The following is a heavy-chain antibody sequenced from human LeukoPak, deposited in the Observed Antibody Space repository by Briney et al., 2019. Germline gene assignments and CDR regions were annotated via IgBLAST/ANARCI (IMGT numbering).Heavy chain of an antibody. CDR1: GFTFTKYW. J-gene: IGHJ4*02. CDR2: ISSSSSYI. V-gene: IGHV3-21*01. CDR3: ANEVNAAPVY. D-gene: IGHD6-13*01. Sequence: GDSLRLSCAASGFTFTKYWMTWVRQAPGKGLEWVSSISSSSSYIYYADSVKGRFTISRDNAKNSLYLQMNSLRGEDTAVYYCANEVNAAPVYWGQGTLVTVSS.